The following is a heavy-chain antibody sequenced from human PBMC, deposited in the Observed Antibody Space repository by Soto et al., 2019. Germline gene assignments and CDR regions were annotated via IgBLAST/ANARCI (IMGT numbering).Heavy chain of an antibody. Sequence: PGGSLRLSCAACGFTFSIYGMQCVLQAPGKGLEWVAAISYDENNKYYVDSVKGRFTISRDNSKNTLYLQMNNLRAEDTAVYYCAKDFDPRGPLYNWFDPWGQGTLVTVSS. CDR1: GFTFSIYG. CDR3: AKDFDPRGPLYNWFDP. V-gene: IGHV3-30*18. J-gene: IGHJ5*02. CDR2: ISYDENNK.